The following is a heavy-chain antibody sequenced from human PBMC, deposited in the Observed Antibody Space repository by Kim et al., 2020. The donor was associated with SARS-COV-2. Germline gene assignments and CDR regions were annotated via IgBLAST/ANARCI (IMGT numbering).Heavy chain of an antibody. Sequence: ASVKVSCKASGYTFTSYYMHWVRQAPGQGLEWMGIINPSGGSTSYAQKFQGRVTMTRDTSTSTVYMELSSLRSEDTAVYYCARDSLGYCSSTSCYYYYYGMDGWGQGTTVTVSS. CDR2: INPSGGST. D-gene: IGHD2-2*01. CDR1: GYTFTSYY. CDR3: ARDSLGYCSSTSCYYYYYGMDG. V-gene: IGHV1-46*01. J-gene: IGHJ6*02.